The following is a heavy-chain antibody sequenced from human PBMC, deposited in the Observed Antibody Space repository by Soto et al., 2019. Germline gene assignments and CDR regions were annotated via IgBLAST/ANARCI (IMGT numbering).Heavy chain of an antibody. J-gene: IGHJ4*02. V-gene: IGHV1-2*02. Sequence: SVKVSCKASGYTFSDYYIHWVRQAPGQGLEWMGWINPNSGGTKYAPKFQGGVSMTRDTSITTAYMELSRLRSGDTAVYYCAREPATAKPEGVDFWGQGTLVTVSS. D-gene: IGHD1-1*01. CDR2: INPNSGGT. CDR1: GYTFSDYY. CDR3: AREPATAKPEGVDF.